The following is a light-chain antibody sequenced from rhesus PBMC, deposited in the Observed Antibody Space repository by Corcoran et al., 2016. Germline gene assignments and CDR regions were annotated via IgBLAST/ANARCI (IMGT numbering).Light chain of an antibody. CDR2: GVN. V-gene: IGLV2S7*01. J-gene: IGLJ1*01. Sequence: QAAPTQPPSVSGSPGQSVTISCTGTSSDVGGYNYVSWYQHHPGITPKLIIYGVNQRPSGVSDRFSGSKSGNTASLTISGLQAEDEADYYCCSYTTSDAYIFGVGTRLTVL. CDR1: SSDVGGYNY. CDR3: CSYTTSDAYI.